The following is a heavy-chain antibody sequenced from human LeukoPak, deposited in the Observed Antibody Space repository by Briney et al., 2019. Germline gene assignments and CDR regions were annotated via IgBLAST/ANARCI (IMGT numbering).Heavy chain of an antibody. CDR3: ARGLDTAIAS. V-gene: IGHV6-1*01. J-gene: IGHJ4*02. D-gene: IGHD5-18*01. Sequence: SQTLSLTCAISGDXVSNNSATWNWIRQSPSRGLEWWGRTYYKSKWHSDYAVSVKSRIILNPDTSKNQFSLLLNSVTPEDTAVYFCARGLDTAIASWGQGTLVTVSS. CDR1: GDXVSNNSAT. CDR2: TYYKSKWHS.